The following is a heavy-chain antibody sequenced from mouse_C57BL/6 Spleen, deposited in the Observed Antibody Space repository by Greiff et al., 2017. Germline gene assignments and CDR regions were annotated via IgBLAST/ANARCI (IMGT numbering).Heavy chain of an antibody. CDR2: ISSGGSYT. J-gene: IGHJ4*01. CDR3: AREATRYYAMDY. V-gene: IGHV5-6*01. CDR1: GFTFSSYG. Sequence: EVMLVESGGDLVKPGGSLKLSCAASGFTFSSYGMSWVRQTPDKRLEWVATISSGGSYTYYPDSVKGRFTISRDNAKNTLYLQMSSLKSEDTAMYYCAREATRYYAMDYWGQGTSVTVSS. D-gene: IGHD6-1*01.